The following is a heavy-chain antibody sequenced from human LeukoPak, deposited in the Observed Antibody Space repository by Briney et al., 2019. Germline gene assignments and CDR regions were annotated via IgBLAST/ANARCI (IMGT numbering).Heavy chain of an antibody. CDR3: ARYNDYGATNWFDP. Sequence: PSETLSLTCTVSGGSISSYYWSWIRQPPGKGLEWIGYIYYSGSTNYNPSLESRVTISVDTSKNQFSLKLSSVTAADTAVYYCARYNDYGATNWFDPWGQGTLVTVSS. CDR2: IYYSGST. D-gene: IGHD4-17*01. V-gene: IGHV4-59*01. J-gene: IGHJ5*02. CDR1: GGSISSYY.